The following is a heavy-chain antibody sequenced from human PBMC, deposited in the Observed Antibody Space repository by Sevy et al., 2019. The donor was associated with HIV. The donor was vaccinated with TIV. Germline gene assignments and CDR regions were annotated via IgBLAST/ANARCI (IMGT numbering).Heavy chain of an antibody. CDR2: IRNKAYNGTT. Sequence: GGSLRLSCRTSGFIFRDYGVSWVRQAPGRGLEWLGFIRNKAYNGTTDYAASVKGRFTISRDDSKSVAFLHMASLRTADTGIYFCTRSTTTIYWGRGTLVTVSS. CDR3: TRSTTTIY. J-gene: IGHJ4*02. CDR1: GFIFRDYG. D-gene: IGHD1-1*01. V-gene: IGHV3-49*04.